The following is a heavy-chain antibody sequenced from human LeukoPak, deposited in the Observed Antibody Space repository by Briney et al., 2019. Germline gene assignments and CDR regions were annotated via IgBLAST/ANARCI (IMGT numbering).Heavy chain of an antibody. CDR2: INHNGNVN. J-gene: IGHJ6*02. CDR1: GFTFSSYW. CDR3: GRGMDV. Sequence: GGSLRLSCAASGFTFSSYWMNWARQAPGKGLEWVASINHNGNVNYYVDSVKGRFTISRDNAKNSLYLQMSNLRAEDTAVYYCGRGMDVWGQGTTVTVSS. V-gene: IGHV3-7*03.